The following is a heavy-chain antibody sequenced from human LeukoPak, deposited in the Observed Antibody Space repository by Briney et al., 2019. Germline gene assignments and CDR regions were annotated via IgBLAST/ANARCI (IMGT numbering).Heavy chain of an antibody. D-gene: IGHD2-2*02. CDR1: GDSTSNYY. CDR3: ARLIVVVPAAIPKVYMDV. CDR2: IYYSGST. V-gene: IGHV4-39*01. J-gene: IGHJ6*03. Sequence: SETLSLTCTVSGDSTSNYYWGWIRQPPGKGLEWIGSIYYSGSTYYNPSLKSRVTISVDTSKNQFSLKLSSVTAADTAVYYCARLIVVVPAAIPKVYMDVWGKGTTVTVSS.